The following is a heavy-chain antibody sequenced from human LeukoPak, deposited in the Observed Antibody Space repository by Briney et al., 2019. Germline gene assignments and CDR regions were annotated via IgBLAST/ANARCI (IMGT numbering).Heavy chain of an antibody. CDR2: IYHSGST. Sequence: SETLSLTCTVSGYSISSGYYWGRIRQPPGKGLEWIGSIYHSGSTYYNPSLKSRVTISVDTSKNQFSLKLSSVTAADTAVYYCARGGYGDYGPDAFDIWGQGTMVTVSS. V-gene: IGHV4-38-2*02. CDR3: ARGGYGDYGPDAFDI. J-gene: IGHJ3*02. CDR1: GYSISSGYY. D-gene: IGHD4-17*01.